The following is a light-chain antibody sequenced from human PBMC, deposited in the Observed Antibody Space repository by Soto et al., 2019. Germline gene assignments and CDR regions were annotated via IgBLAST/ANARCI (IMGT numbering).Light chain of an antibody. Sequence: QSVLTQPPSASGTPGQRVTISCSGSSSNIGSNTVNWYQQLPGTAPKLLIYNNNQRPSGVPDRFSGSKSGTSASLAISGLQSEDYADYYCAAWDDSLNGLVFGTGTKVTVL. J-gene: IGLJ1*01. CDR1: SSNIGSNT. V-gene: IGLV1-44*01. CDR3: AAWDDSLNGLV. CDR2: NNN.